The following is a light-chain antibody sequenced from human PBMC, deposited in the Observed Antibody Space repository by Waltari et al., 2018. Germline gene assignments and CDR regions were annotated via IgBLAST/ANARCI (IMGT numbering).Light chain of an antibody. J-gene: IGLJ1*01. Sequence: QSALTQPASVSGSLGQSITISCTGTSXXXXAYSYVSWYQQYPGQAPRLIISEVSNRPSGISIRFSGSKSGNTASLTISGLQAEDEADYYCNSYTRNSLFVXGSGTKVTVL. CDR1: SXXXXAYSY. CDR2: EVS. V-gene: IGLV2-14*01. CDR3: NSYTRNSLFV.